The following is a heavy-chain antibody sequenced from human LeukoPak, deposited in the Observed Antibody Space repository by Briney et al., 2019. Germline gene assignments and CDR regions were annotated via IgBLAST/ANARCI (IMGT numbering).Heavy chain of an antibody. CDR2: IKRDGSEK. CDR3: AREDTGMASY. J-gene: IGHJ4*02. Sequence: GRSLRLSCAASGFTFSNYWMSWVRQAPGKGLEWVANIKRDGSEKYYVDSVKGRFTISRDNAKSSLYLQMSSLRVEDTAVYYCAREDTGMASYWGQGTLVTVSS. CDR1: GFTFSNYW. D-gene: IGHD5-18*01. V-gene: IGHV3-7*01.